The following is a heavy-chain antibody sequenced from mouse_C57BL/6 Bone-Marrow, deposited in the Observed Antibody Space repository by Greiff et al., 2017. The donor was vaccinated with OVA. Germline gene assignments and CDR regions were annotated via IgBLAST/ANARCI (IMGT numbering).Heavy chain of an antibody. V-gene: IGHV1-81*01. J-gene: IGHJ1*03. CDR2: IYPRSGNT. CDR1: GYTFTSYG. CDR3: ARSRYYGSSYEYFDV. D-gene: IGHD1-1*01. Sequence: VQLQQSGAELARPGASVKLSCKASGYTFTSYGISWVKQRTGQGLEWIGEIYPRSGNTYYNEKFKGKATLTADKSSSTAYMELRSLTSEDSAVYFCARSRYYGSSYEYFDVWCTGTTVTVSS.